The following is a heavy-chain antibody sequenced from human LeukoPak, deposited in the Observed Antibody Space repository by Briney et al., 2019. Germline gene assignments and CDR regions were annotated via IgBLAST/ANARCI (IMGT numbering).Heavy chain of an antibody. V-gene: IGHV3-11*04. D-gene: IGHD2-15*01. CDR2: ISSSGSTI. J-gene: IGHJ4*02. CDR3: ARDVSLKGYCSGGSCYDYFDY. Sequence: KPGGSLRLSCAASGFTFSDYYMSWIRQAPGKGLEWVSYISSSGSTIYYADSVKGRFTISRDNAKNSLYLQMNSLRAEDTAVYYCARDVSLKGYCSGGSCYDYFDYWGQGTLVTVSS. CDR1: GFTFSDYY.